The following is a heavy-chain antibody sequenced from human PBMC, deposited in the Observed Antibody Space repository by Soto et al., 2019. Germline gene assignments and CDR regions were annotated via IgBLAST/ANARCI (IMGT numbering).Heavy chain of an antibody. CDR1: GYSFTTYG. CDR2: ISTHNGDT. V-gene: IGHV1-18*01. J-gene: IGHJ6*02. Sequence: QVQLVQSGGEVKKPGASVKVSCKTSGYSFTTYGISWVRQAPGQGLEWIGWISTHNGDTEFAQNFQGRVTXPXAXSXSTAYMELRSLRSDDTAVYYCAREGSRPYYYYGMDVWGPGTTVTVSS. D-gene: IGHD2-15*01. CDR3: AREGSRPYYYYGMDV.